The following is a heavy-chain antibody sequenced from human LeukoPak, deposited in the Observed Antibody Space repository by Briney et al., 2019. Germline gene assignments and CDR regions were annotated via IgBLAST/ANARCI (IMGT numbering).Heavy chain of an antibody. Sequence: GGSLRLSCAASGFTFDDYTMHWVRQAPGKGLEWVSLISWNSGSIGYADSVKGRFTISRDNAKNSLYLQMNSLRAEDTALYYCAKDFAAAGSEYFQHWGQGTLVTVSS. J-gene: IGHJ1*01. CDR2: ISWNSGSI. D-gene: IGHD6-13*01. V-gene: IGHV3-9*01. CDR3: AKDFAAAGSEYFQH. CDR1: GFTFDDYT.